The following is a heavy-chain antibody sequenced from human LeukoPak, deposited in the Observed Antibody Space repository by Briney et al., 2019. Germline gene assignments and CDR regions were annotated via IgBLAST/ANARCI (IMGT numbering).Heavy chain of an antibody. D-gene: IGHD6-13*01. V-gene: IGHV3-23*01. CDR2: ITGSGGNT. Sequence: GGSLRLSCAASGFIFSSYSMSWVRQAPGKGLEWVSVITGSGGNTYYADSVKGRFTISKDNSKNTVYLQMNSLRVDDTAVYYCAKAASSSWPSYYYGMDVWGQGTTVTVSS. CDR1: GFIFSSYS. J-gene: IGHJ6*02. CDR3: AKAASSSWPSYYYGMDV.